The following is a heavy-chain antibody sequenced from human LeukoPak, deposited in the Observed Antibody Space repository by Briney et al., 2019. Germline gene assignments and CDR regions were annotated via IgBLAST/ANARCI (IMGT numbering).Heavy chain of an antibody. J-gene: IGHJ3*01. V-gene: IGHV3-30*02. CDR2: IRYDGNDK. D-gene: IGHD2-21*01. CDR3: AKSLRGGAIDAFDF. Sequence: GGSLRLSCAASRFTFSSYGIHWVRQAPGKGLEWVAFIRYDGNDKYYAASVKGRFTISRDNSKKTLYLQMNSLRAGDTAVYYCAKSLRGGAIDAFDFWGQGTMVTVSS. CDR1: RFTFSSYG.